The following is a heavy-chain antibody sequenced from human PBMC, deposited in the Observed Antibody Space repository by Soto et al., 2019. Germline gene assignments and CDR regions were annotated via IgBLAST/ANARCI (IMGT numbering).Heavy chain of an antibody. V-gene: IGHV1-18*01. CDR1: GYTFTDHG. CDR2: VSSYNGNT. CDR3: AREVEGSYSPADF. Sequence: ASVKVSCKTSGYTFTDHGIDWVRQAPGQGLEWVGWVSSYNGNTNYAYNLKDRVIMTTDASTSTAYMELRGLRSDDTAVYYCAREVEGSYSPADFWGQGTPVTASS. J-gene: IGHJ4*02. D-gene: IGHD3-10*01.